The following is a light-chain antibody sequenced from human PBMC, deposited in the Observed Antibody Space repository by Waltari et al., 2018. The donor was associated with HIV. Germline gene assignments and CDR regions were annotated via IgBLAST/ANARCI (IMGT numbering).Light chain of an antibody. J-gene: IGLJ3*02. CDR3: ATWDDSLNGLNWV. CDR1: SSNIGSNI. Sequence: QSVLTQPPSASGTPGQRVTNSCSGSSSNIGSNIVNWYQQLPGRAPKLLIYTDNQRASGVPDRFSGSKSGTSASLAISGLQSEDEADYYCATWDDSLNGLNWVFGGGTELTVL. V-gene: IGLV1-44*01. CDR2: TDN.